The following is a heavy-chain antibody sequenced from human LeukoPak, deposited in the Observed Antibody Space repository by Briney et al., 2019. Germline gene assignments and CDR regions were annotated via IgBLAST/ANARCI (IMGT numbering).Heavy chain of an antibody. V-gene: IGHV1-46*01. CDR2: IRPSGST. Sequence: ASVKLSCKASGYTFTNYYIHWVRQAPGQGLEYMGIIRPSGSTAYPQKFQGRVTMTRDTATSAVYMELSSLRSEDTAVYYCVREGPETYYFDFWGQGTLVTVSS. CDR1: GYTFTNYY. D-gene: IGHD2-21*01. CDR3: VREGPETYYFDF. J-gene: IGHJ4*02.